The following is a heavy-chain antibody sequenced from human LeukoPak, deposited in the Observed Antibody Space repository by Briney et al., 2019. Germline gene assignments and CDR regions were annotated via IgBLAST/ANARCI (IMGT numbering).Heavy chain of an antibody. D-gene: IGHD3-9*01. CDR3: AREKILTTYSAFDI. Sequence: GGSLRLSCAASGFTFSSYSMNWVRQAPGKGLEWVSSISSSSSYIYYADSVKGRFTISRDNAKNSLYLQMNSLRAEDTAVYYCAREKILTTYSAFDIWGQGTLVTVS. CDR2: ISSSSSYI. J-gene: IGHJ3*02. V-gene: IGHV3-21*01. CDR1: GFTFSSYS.